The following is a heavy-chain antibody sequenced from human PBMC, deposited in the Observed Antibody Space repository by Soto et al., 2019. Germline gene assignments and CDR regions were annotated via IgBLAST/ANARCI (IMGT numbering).Heavy chain of an antibody. CDR3: VRDGSGNLYLNCFDR. Sequence: WGSLRLSCAASGFTFSSYSMNWVRQAPGKGLEWISYISSHISTLYYADSVKGRFTISRDNAGNSLYLQMNSLRDEDTAVYYCVRDGSGNLYLNCFDRSGKGIMVTVSA. J-gene: IGHJ5*02. V-gene: IGHV3-48*02. CDR2: ISSHISTL. D-gene: IGHD6-19*01. CDR1: GFTFSSYS.